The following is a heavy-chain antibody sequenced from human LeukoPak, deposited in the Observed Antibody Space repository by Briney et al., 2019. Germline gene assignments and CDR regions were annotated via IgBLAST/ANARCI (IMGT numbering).Heavy chain of an antibody. J-gene: IGHJ4*02. V-gene: IGHV3-23*01. CDR1: GFTFSSYA. Sequence: PGGSLRLSCAASGFTFSSYAMSWVRQAPGKGLEWVSAISGSGGSTYYADSVKGRFTISRDNSKNTLYLQMNSLRAEDTAVYYCAKSLSSGYYYGVFDYWGQGTLVTVSS. CDR3: AKSLSSGYYYGVFDY. CDR2: ISGSGGST. D-gene: IGHD3-22*01.